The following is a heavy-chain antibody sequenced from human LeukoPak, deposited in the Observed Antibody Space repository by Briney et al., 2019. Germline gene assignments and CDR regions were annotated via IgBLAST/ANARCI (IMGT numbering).Heavy chain of an antibody. D-gene: IGHD6-13*01. Sequence: GGSLRLSCAASGFTFSSYGMHWVRQAPGKGLEWVAVISYDGSNKYYADSLKGRFTISRDNSKNTLYLQMNSLRAEDTAVYYCVKDQGRSSWFDYWGQGTLVTVSS. V-gene: IGHV3-30*18. J-gene: IGHJ4*02. CDR1: GFTFSSYG. CDR2: ISYDGSNK. CDR3: VKDQGRSSWFDY.